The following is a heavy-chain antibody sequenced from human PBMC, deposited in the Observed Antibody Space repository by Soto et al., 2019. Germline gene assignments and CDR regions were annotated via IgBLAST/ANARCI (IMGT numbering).Heavy chain of an antibody. CDR2: FDPEDGET. J-gene: IGHJ4*02. V-gene: IGHV1-24*01. CDR3: ETVLDSSSSLGAYDY. D-gene: IGHD6-6*01. CDR1: GYTLTELS. Sequence: GASVKVSCKVSGYTLTELSMHWVRQAPGKGLEWMGGFDPEDGETIYAQKFQGRVTMTEDTSTDTAYMELSSLRSEDTAVYYCETVLDSSSSLGAYDYWGQGTLVTVSS.